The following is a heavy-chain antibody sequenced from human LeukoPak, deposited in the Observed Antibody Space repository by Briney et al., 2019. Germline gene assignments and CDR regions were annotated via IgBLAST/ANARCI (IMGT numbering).Heavy chain of an antibody. V-gene: IGHV3-74*01. CDR2: IHTDGSST. Sequence: GGSLRLSCAASGFTFSSYWMHWVRQAPGKGLVWVSRIHTDGSSTTYADSAKGRFTISRDNAKNTLYLQMNSLRAEDTAVYYCARGGKYSYGDYWGQGALVTVSS. CDR1: GFTFSSYW. J-gene: IGHJ4*02. D-gene: IGHD5-18*01. CDR3: ARGGKYSYGDY.